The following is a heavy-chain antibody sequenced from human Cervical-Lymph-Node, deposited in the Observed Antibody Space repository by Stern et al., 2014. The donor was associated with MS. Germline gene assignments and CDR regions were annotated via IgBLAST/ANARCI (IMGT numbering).Heavy chain of an antibody. CDR1: GGTFSSLS. CDR2: IIPKFVTD. D-gene: IGHD5-24*01. Sequence: QVQLVQSGAEVKKPESSVKVSCKASGGTFSSLSISWVRQAPGQGLEWMGGIIPKFVTDTYAQNLQDRVRITADESTSTVYMELNSLRFDDTAVYYCARQLVGIRTTSYNTDVWGQGTTVTVSS. CDR3: ARQLVGIRTTSYNTDV. J-gene: IGHJ6*02. V-gene: IGHV1-69*01.